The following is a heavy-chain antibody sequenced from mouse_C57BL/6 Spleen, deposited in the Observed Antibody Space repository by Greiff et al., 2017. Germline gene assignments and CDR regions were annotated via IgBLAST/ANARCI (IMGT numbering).Heavy chain of an antibody. CDR1: GYAFSSYW. CDR3: ARGYSCWYFDV. V-gene: IGHV1-80*01. Sequence: VKLMESGAELVKPGASVKISCKASGYAFSSYWMNWVKQRPGKGLEWIGQIYPGDGDTNYNGKFKGKATLTADKSSSTAYMQLSSLTSEDSAVYFCARGYSCWYFDVWGTGTTVTVSS. J-gene: IGHJ1*03. CDR2: IYPGDGDT. D-gene: IGHD1-2*01.